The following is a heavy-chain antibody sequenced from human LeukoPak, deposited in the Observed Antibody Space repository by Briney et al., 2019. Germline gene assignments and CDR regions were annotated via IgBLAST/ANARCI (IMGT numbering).Heavy chain of an antibody. CDR3: ARYNWLEF. CDR2: IKQDGSDK. J-gene: IGHJ5*01. Sequence: GLEWVANIKQDGSDKHYVDSVKGRFTISRDNGKNSLYLQMNSLRAEDTAVYYCARYNWLEFWGQGTLVTVSS. V-gene: IGHV3-7*01.